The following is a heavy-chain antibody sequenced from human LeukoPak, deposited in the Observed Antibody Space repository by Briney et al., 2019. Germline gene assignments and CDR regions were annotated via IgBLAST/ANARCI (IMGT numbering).Heavy chain of an antibody. Sequence: PSETLSLTCAVYGGSFSGYYWSWIRQPPGKGLEWIGEINHSGSTNYNPSLKSRVTVSVDTSKNQFSLKLSSVTAADTAVYYCARVSDFWSGYLIYFDYWGQGTLVTVSS. CDR3: ARVSDFWSGYLIYFDY. J-gene: IGHJ4*02. D-gene: IGHD3-3*01. CDR1: GGSFSGYY. V-gene: IGHV4-34*01. CDR2: INHSGST.